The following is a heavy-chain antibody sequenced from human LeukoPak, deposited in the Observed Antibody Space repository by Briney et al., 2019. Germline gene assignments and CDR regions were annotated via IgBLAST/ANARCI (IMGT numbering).Heavy chain of an antibody. D-gene: IGHD1-26*01. V-gene: IGHV3-30-3*02. J-gene: IGHJ4*02. Sequence: PGGSLRLSCAASGFTFSSYAMHWVRQAPGKGLEWVAVISYDGSNKYYADSVKGRFTISRDNSKNTLYLQMNSLRAEDTAVYYCAKNDVRAAARATDYWGQGTLVTVSS. CDR3: AKNDVRAAARATDY. CDR1: GFTFSSYA. CDR2: ISYDGSNK.